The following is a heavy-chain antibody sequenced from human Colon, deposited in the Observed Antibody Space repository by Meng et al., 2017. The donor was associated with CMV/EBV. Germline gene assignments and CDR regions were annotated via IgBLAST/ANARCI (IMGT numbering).Heavy chain of an antibody. J-gene: IGHJ5*02. CDR2: ISYDGSNK. Sequence: CAGSGLTFSSYAMHWVRQAPGKGLEWVAVISYDGSNKYYADSVKGRFTISRDNSKNTLYLQMNSLRAEDTAVYYCARGGQLVLGWFDPWGQGTLVTVSS. D-gene: IGHD6-13*01. V-gene: IGHV3-30*04. CDR3: ARGGQLVLGWFDP. CDR1: GLTFSSYA.